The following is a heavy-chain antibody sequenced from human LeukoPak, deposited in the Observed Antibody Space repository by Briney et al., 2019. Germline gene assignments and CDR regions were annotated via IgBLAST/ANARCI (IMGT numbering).Heavy chain of an antibody. V-gene: IGHV4-34*01. Sequence: SETLSLTCAVYGGSFSGYYWSWIRQPPGKGLEWIGEINHSGSTNYNPSLKSRVTISIDTSKNQFSPKLSSVTAADMAVYYCASSSGWYRGGEGYWGQGTLVTVSS. CDR1: GGSFSGYY. D-gene: IGHD6-19*01. J-gene: IGHJ4*02. CDR3: ASSSGWYRGGEGY. CDR2: INHSGST.